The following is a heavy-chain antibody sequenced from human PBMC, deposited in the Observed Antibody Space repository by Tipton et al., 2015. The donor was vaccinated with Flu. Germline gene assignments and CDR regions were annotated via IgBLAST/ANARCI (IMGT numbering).Heavy chain of an antibody. V-gene: IGHV3-23*01. CDR2: ISGSGLNA. Sequence: GSLRLSCVASGFTINNYDLSWVRQAPGKGLEWVSSISGSGLNAFYADTVEGRFTISRHNSQNTLYLQMNKLRDEDTARYYCRIWCGETGGGVDYWGQGALVTVSS. D-gene: IGHD3-10*01. CDR1: GFTINNYD. CDR3: RIWCGETGGGVDY. J-gene: IGHJ4*02.